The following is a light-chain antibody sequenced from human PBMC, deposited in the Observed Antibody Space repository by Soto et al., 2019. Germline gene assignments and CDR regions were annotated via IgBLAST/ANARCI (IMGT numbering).Light chain of an antibody. CDR3: QQLTDWPPQWT. V-gene: IGKV3-11*01. J-gene: IGKJ1*01. Sequence: EIVSAQFPDTMCLLTGEIAKLSCSASQSISSYLAWYQQKPGQAPRLLIYDASSRATGIPARFSGSGSGTDFTLTIRRLEPEDFAVYYCQQLTDWPPQWTCGKGNTGAIK. CDR2: DAS. CDR1: QSISSY.